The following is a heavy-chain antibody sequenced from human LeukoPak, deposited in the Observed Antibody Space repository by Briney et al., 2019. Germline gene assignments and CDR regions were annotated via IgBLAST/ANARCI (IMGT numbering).Heavy chain of an antibody. CDR3: GRDRRATYYYDSSGYYSDF. D-gene: IGHD3-22*01. Sequence: SETLSLTCTVSGGSISSYYWSWIRQPAGKGLEWIGHMYTTGSTNYNPSLKSRVTMAVDTSKNQFSLKMSSVTAADTAVYYCGRDRRATYYYDSSGYYSDFWGQGTLVTVSS. J-gene: IGHJ4*02. CDR2: MYTTGST. CDR1: GGSISSYY. V-gene: IGHV4-4*07.